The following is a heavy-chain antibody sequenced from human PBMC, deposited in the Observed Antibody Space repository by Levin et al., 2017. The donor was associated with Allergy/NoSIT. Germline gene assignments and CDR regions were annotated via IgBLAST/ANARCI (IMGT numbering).Heavy chain of an antibody. Sequence: PSETLSLTCTVSGGSISSGGYYWSWIRQHPGKGLEWIGYIYYSGSTYYNPSLKSRVTISVDTSKNQFSLKLSSVTAADTAVYYCARDLQYYGSGSYYKGSNWFDPWGQGTLVTVSS. CDR2: IYYSGST. CDR3: ARDLQYYGSGSYYKGSNWFDP. V-gene: IGHV4-31*03. D-gene: IGHD3-10*01. J-gene: IGHJ5*02. CDR1: GGSISSGGYY.